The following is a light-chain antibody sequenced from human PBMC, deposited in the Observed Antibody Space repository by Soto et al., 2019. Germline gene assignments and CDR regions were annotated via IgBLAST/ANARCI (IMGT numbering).Light chain of an antibody. Sequence: EIVLTQSPGTLSLSPGERATLSCRASQSVNHNLAWYQQKPGQAPRLLIYGASNRATGIPDRFSGSGSGTDFTLTISRLEPEDFAVYYCQQYGSSGTFGQGTKVDIK. CDR1: QSVNHN. CDR3: QQYGSSGT. V-gene: IGKV3-20*01. CDR2: GAS. J-gene: IGKJ1*01.